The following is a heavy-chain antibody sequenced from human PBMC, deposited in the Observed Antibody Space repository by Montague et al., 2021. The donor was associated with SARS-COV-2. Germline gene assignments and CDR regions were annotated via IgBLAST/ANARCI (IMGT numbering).Heavy chain of an antibody. D-gene: IGHD2-2*02. CDR3: ARLGDGIVPSPILGLGPYYSFYYMDV. V-gene: IGHV4-34*01. J-gene: IGHJ6*03. CDR1: GESFSRYY. Sequence: SETLSLTCAVFGESFSRYYWSWIRQPPGKSLEWIGEISQSGNTKYNPSLQSRVSISLDTSRNQFSLKVSSVTAADTAIYYCARLGDGIVPSPILGLGPYYSFYYMDVWGKGTTVTVSS. CDR2: ISQSGNT.